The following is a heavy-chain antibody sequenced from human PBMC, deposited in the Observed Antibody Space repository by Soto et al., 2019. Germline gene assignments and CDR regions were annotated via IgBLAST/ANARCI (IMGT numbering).Heavy chain of an antibody. CDR2: IYPGDSDT. V-gene: IGHV5-51*01. CDR3: AVAYCGGDCYSPLESYYGMDV. Sequence: PGESLKISCKGSGYSFTSYWIGWVRQMPGKGLEWMGIIYPGDSDTRYSPSFQGQVTISADKSISTAYLQWSSLKASDTAMYYCAVAYCGGDCYSPLESYYGMDVWGQGTTVTVPS. D-gene: IGHD2-21*02. CDR1: GYSFTSYW. J-gene: IGHJ6*02.